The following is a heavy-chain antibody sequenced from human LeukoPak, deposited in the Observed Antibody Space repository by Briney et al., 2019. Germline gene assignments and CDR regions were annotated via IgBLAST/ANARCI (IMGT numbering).Heavy chain of an antibody. CDR1: GGSISSYY. V-gene: IGHV4-59*01. J-gene: IGHJ3*02. CDR2: IYYSGST. Sequence: SETLSLTCTVSGGSISSYYWSWIRQPPGKGLEWIGYIYYSGSTNYNPSLKSRVTISVDTSKNQFSLKLSSVTAADTAVYYCARDLTMVQGAEGPIWGQGTMVTVSS. CDR3: ARDLTMVQGAEGPI. D-gene: IGHD3-10*01.